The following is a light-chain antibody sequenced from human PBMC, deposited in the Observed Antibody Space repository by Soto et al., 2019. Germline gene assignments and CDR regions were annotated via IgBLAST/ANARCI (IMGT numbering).Light chain of an antibody. CDR1: QSISNW. Sequence: DIQMTQSPSTLSASVGDRVTITCRASQSISNWLAWYQQKPGKAPKVLIYKASSLESGVPSRFSGSGSGTEFTLTISSLQPDDFATYYCQQYNRYSPTFGQGTKVDIK. CDR2: KAS. J-gene: IGKJ1*01. CDR3: QQYNRYSPT. V-gene: IGKV1-5*03.